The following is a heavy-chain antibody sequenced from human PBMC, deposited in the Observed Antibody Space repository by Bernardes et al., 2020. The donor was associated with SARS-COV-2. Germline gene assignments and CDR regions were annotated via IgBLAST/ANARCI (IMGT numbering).Heavy chain of an antibody. D-gene: IGHD3-10*01. Sequence: SETLSLTCTVSGGSISSSSYYWGWIRQPPGKGLEWIGSIYYSGSTYYNPSLKSRVTISVDTSKNQFSLKLSSVTAADTAVYYCARLKLDSPHYYYGMDVWGQGTTVTVSS. CDR2: IYYSGST. V-gene: IGHV4-39*01. CDR1: GGSISSSSYY. CDR3: ARLKLDSPHYYYGMDV. J-gene: IGHJ6*02.